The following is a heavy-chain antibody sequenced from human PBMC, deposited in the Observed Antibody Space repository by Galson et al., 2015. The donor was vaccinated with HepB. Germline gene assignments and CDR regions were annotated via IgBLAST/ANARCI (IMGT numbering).Heavy chain of an antibody. V-gene: IGHV1-58*01. CDR1: GFTFTSSA. Sequence: SVKVSCKASGFTFTSSAVQWVRQARGQRLEWIGWIVVGSGNTNYAQKFQERVTITRDMSTSTAYMELSSLRSEDTAVYYCAADSYYYDSSGYFPLTDYWGQGTLVTVSS. J-gene: IGHJ4*02. D-gene: IGHD3-22*01. CDR2: IVVGSGNT. CDR3: AADSYYYDSSGYFPLTDY.